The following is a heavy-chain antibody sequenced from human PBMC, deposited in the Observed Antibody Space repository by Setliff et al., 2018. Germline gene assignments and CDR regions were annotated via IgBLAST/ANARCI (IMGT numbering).Heavy chain of an antibody. CDR1: GASISSYY. J-gene: IGHJ5*01. Sequence: PSETLSLTCSVSGASISSYYWSWIRQPPGKGLEWIGYIYTSGTTKYNPSLKSRVTISIDTSKSQFSLNLSSVTAADTAVYYCVGRDFSGGDSWGHGTLVTVSS. D-gene: IGHD6-25*01. CDR2: IYTSGTT. V-gene: IGHV4-4*08. CDR3: VGRDFSGGDS.